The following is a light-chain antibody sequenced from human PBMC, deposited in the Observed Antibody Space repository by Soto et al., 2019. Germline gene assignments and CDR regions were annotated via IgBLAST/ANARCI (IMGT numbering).Light chain of an antibody. Sequence: QSVLTQPPSVSGAPGQRVTISCTGSSSNIGAGYAVHWYQQLPGTAPKLLIYGNNNRTSGVPDRFSGSKSGTSASLAITGLQAEDEADYYCQSYDSSLSGVVFGGGTKVTVL. CDR1: SSNIGAGYA. J-gene: IGLJ2*01. CDR3: QSYDSSLSGVV. CDR2: GNN. V-gene: IGLV1-40*01.